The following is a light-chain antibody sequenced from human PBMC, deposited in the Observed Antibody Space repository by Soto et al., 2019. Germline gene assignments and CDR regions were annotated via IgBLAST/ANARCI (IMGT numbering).Light chain of an antibody. CDR3: QHYGSSPLT. CDR2: GAS. V-gene: IGKV3-20*01. CDR1: QSVSSSY. Sequence: EVVLTQSPGTLSLSPGERATLSCRASQSVSSSYFAWYQQKPGQAPRLLFYGASSRATGIPDRFSGSGSGTDFTLTISRLEPDDFAVYYCQHYGSSPLTFGRGTKVEIK. J-gene: IGKJ4*02.